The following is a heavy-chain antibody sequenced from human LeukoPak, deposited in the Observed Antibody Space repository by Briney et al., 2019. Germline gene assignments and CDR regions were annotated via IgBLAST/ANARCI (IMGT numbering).Heavy chain of an antibody. CDR2: INPNSGGT. D-gene: IGHD2-15*01. CDR3: ARDRGGLYYYYYMDV. J-gene: IGHJ6*03. CDR1: GYTFTGYY. Sequence: ASVNVSCKSSGYTFTGYYMHWVRQAAGQGLEWMGWINPNSGGTNYAQKFQGRVTMTRDTSISTAYMELSRLRSDDTAVYYCARDRGGLYYYYYMDVWGKGTTVTVSS. V-gene: IGHV1-2*02.